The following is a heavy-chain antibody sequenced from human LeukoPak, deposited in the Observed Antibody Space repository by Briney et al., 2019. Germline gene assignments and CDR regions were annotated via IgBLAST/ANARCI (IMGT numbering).Heavy chain of an antibody. CDR2: IIPIFGTA. J-gene: IGHJ5*02. CDR3: ARDPSDSFPTSNWFDP. V-gene: IGHV1-69*13. CDR1: GGTFSSYA. Sequence: SVKVSCKASGGTFSSYAISWVRHAPGQGLEWMGGIIPIFGTANYAQKFQGRVTITADESTSTAYMELSSLRSEDTAVYYCARDPSDSFPTSNWFDPWGQGTLVTVSS. D-gene: IGHD3-22*01.